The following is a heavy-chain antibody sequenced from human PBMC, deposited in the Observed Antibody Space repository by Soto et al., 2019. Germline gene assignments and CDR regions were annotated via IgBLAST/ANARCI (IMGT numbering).Heavy chain of an antibody. Sequence: SETLSLTCTVSGGSISSYYWSWIRQPPGKGLEWIGSIYYSGSTDYNPSLKSRVTIFVGTSKNQFSLKLSSVTAADTAVYYCAREGTALSFGYWGQGTLVTVSS. V-gene: IGHV4-59*01. D-gene: IGHD5-18*01. CDR2: IYYSGST. J-gene: IGHJ4*02. CDR3: AREGTALSFGY. CDR1: GGSISSYY.